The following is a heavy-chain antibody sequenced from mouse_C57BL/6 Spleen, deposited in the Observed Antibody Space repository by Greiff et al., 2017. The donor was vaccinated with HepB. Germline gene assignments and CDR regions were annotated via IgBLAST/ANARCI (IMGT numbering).Heavy chain of an antibody. CDR1: GYAFSSSW. Sequence: QVQLQQSGPELVKPGASVKISCKASGYAFSSSWMNWVKQRPGKGLEWIGRIYPGDGDTNYNGKFKGKATLTADKSSSTAYMQLSSLTSEDSAVYFCASHAMDVWGKGTSVTVSS. V-gene: IGHV1-82*01. J-gene: IGHJ4*01. CDR2: IYPGDGDT. CDR3: ASHAMDV.